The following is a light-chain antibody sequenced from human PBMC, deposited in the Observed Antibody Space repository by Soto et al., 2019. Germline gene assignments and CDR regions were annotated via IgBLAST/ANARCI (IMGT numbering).Light chain of an antibody. CDR3: QQRSNWPPT. V-gene: IGKV3-11*01. J-gene: IGKJ5*01. CDR2: DAS. Sequence: EIVLTQSPGTLSLSPGERATLSCRASQTVDSAYLAWYQQKPGQAPRLLVYDASTRATGVPARFSGSGSGTDFTLTISSLEPEDFAVYYCQQRSNWPPTFGQGTRLEIK. CDR1: QTVDSAY.